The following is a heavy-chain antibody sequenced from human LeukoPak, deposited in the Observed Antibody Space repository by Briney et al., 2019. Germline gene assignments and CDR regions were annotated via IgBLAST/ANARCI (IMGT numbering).Heavy chain of an antibody. V-gene: IGHV4-4*08. Sequence: SETLSLICTVSGDSVGRDFWSWIRQPPGKGLEWVGYVYSSGTTNYSPSLKSRVTISLDTSNNEVSLELSSVTAADTAVYYCARSYYYDSSGYPGALGYWGQGTLVTVSS. CDR1: GDSVGRDF. D-gene: IGHD3-22*01. CDR3: ARSYYYDSSGYPGALGY. J-gene: IGHJ4*02. CDR2: VYSSGTT.